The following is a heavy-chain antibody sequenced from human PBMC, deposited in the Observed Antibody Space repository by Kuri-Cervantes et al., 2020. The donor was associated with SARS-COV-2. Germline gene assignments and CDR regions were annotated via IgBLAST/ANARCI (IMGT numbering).Heavy chain of an antibody. CDR3: ARDAHHTVTTFIDY. V-gene: IGHV3-30-3*01. Sequence: GGSLRLSCAASGFTFSSYAMHWVRQAPGKGLEWVAVISYDGSNKYYADSVKGRFTISRDNSKNTLYLQMNSLRAEDTAVYYCARDAHHTVTTFIDYWGQGTLVTVSS. CDR1: GFTFSSYA. CDR2: ISYDGSNK. D-gene: IGHD4-17*01. J-gene: IGHJ4*02.